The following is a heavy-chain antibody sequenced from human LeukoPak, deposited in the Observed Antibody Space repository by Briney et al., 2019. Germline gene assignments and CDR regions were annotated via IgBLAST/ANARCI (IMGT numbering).Heavy chain of an antibody. CDR1: GYTFTGYY. D-gene: IGHD1-26*01. CDR3: ARDIVGATTKYWFDP. J-gene: IGHJ5*02. CDR2: INPNSGGT. Sequence: ASVTVSCKASGYTFTGYYMHWVRQAPGQGLEWMGWINPNSGGTNYAQKFQSRVTMTRDTSISTAYMELSRLRSDDTAVYYCARDIVGATTKYWFDPWGQGTLVTVSS. V-gene: IGHV1-2*02.